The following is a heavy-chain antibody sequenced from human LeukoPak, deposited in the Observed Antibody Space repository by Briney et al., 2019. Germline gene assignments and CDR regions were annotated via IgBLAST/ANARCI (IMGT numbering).Heavy chain of an antibody. V-gene: IGHV1-2*02. Sequence: GASVKVSCKASGYTFTGYYMHWVRQAPGQGLEWMGWINPNSGGTNYAQKFQGRVTMTRNTSISTAYMELSSLRSEDTAVYYCARWGDVLVTAPPSPYEYYYYYYMDVWGKGTTVTISS. CDR2: INPNSGGT. D-gene: IGHD2-21*02. CDR3: ARWGDVLVTAPPSPYEYYYYYYMDV. J-gene: IGHJ6*03. CDR1: GYTFTGYY.